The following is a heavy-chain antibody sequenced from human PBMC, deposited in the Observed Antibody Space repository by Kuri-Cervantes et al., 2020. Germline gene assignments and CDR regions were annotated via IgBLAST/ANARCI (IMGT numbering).Heavy chain of an antibody. CDR1: GGSFSGYY. J-gene: IGHJ4*01. CDR2: INHSGST. Sequence: GSLRLSCAVYGGSFSGYYWRWIRQPPGKGLEWIGEINHSGSTNYNPSLKSRVTISVDTSKNQFSLKLSSVTAADTAVYYCARAGYYYASSGLDYWGHGTPVTVSS. D-gene: IGHD3-22*01. CDR3: ARAGYYYASSGLDY. V-gene: IGHV4-34*01.